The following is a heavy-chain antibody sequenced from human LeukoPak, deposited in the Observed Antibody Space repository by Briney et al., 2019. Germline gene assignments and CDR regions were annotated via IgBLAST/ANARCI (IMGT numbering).Heavy chain of an antibody. CDR2: ISSSSSYI. J-gene: IGHJ4*02. Sequence: GGSLRLSCAASGFTFSNAWMSWVRQAPGKGLEWVSSISSSSSYIYYADSVKGRFTISRDNAKNSLYLQMNSLRAEDTAVYYCARERDYRDYRGQGTLVTVSS. D-gene: IGHD3-10*01. CDR1: GFTFSNAW. V-gene: IGHV3-21*01. CDR3: ARERDYRDY.